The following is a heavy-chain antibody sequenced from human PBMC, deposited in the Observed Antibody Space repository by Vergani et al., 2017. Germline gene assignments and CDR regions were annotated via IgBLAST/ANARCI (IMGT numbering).Heavy chain of an antibody. CDR1: GGSISSSSYY. J-gene: IGHJ3*02. CDR2: NYYGGSN. V-gene: IGHV4-39*07. Sequence: QLQLQESGPGLVKPSETLSLTCTVSGGSISSSSYYWGWIRQPPGKGLEWIGSNYYGGSNYYNPSLKSRVTISVDTSKNPFSLKLSSVTAADTAVYYCARDPKKASAFDIWGQGTMVTVSS. CDR3: ARDPKKASAFDI.